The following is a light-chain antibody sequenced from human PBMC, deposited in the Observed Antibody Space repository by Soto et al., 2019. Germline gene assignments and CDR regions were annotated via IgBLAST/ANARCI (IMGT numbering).Light chain of an antibody. J-gene: IGKJ1*01. V-gene: IGKV1-5*01. CDR1: QSISSW. CDR2: DAS. CDR3: QQYNSYWRT. Sequence: IRVTKSPSTLSASVGDRVTITCRASQSISSWLAWYQQKPGKAPKLLIYDASSLESGVPSRFSGSGSGTEFTLTISSLQPDDFATYYCQQYNSYWRTFGQGTKVDIK.